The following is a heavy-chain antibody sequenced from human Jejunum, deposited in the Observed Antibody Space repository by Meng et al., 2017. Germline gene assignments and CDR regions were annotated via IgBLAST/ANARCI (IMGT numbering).Heavy chain of an antibody. CDR2: IYHSGRT. J-gene: IGHJ4*02. CDR3: ARGVGDIRVGFDY. V-gene: IGHV4-4*02. CDR1: GDSISSTNW. D-gene: IGHD5-12*01. Sequence: QVHQQESGPGRVQPSGTLSLTCEVSGDSISSTNWWDWLRQPPGKGLEWIGEIYHSGRTNFNPSLESRVTISVDESKNQFSLTLNSVTAADTAVYYCARGVGDIRVGFDYWGQGILVTVSS.